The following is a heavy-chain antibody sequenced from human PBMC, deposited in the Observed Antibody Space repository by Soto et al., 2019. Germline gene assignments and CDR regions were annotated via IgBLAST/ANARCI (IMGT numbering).Heavy chain of an antibody. CDR2: ISYDGSNK. CDR3: AKVGYSSDYI. J-gene: IGHJ3*02. V-gene: IGHV3-30*18. D-gene: IGHD6-19*01. CDR1: GFTFSIYG. Sequence: QVQLVESGGGVVQPGRSLRLSCAASGFTFSIYGMHWVRQAPGKGLEWVALISYDGSNKYYADSVKGRFTISRDNSKNTLNLQMNSLRAEDTAVYYCAKVGYSSDYIWGQGTMVTVSS.